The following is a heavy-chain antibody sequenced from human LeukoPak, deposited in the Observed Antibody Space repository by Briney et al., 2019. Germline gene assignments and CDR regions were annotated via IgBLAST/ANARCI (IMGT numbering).Heavy chain of an antibody. CDR1: GGSFSGYY. J-gene: IGHJ4*02. CDR2: INHSGST. CDR3: ARMWGYFDWLFLRGGFDY. D-gene: IGHD3-9*01. V-gene: IGHV4-34*01. Sequence: SETLSLTCADYGGSFSGYYWSWIHQPPGKGLEWIGEINHSGSTNYNPSLKSRVTISVDTSKNQFSLKLSSVTAADTAVYYCARMWGYFDWLFLRGGFDYWGQGTLVTVSS.